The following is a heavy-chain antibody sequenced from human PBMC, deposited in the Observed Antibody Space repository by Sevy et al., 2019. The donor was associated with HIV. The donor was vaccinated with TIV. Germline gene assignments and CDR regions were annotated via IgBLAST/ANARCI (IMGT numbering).Heavy chain of an antibody. D-gene: IGHD3-22*01. V-gene: IGHV3-11*06. CDR1: GFTFSDYY. CDR3: TREGDYYDSSGYYPGGAQIDC. CDR2: VSSNSSYT. J-gene: IGHJ4*02. Sequence: GGSLRLSCTASGFTFSDYYMSWIRQAPGKGLEWVSYVSSNSSYTNYADSVKGRFTISRDNAKNSLYLQMNSLRAEDTAVYYCTREGDYYDSSGYYPGGAQIDCWGQGTLVTVSS.